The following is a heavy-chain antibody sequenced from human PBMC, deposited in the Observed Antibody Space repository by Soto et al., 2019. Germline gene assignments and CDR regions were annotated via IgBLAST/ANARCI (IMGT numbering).Heavy chain of an antibody. CDR2: INHSGST. CDR3: ARSMVRTTGMTPLDY. Sequence: TLSLTCAVYGGSFSGYYWSWIRQPPGKGLEWIGEINHSGSTNYNPSLKSRVTISVDTSKNQFSLKLSSVTAADTAVYYCARSMVRTTGMTPLDYWGQGTLVTVSS. CDR1: GGSFSGYY. D-gene: IGHD3-10*01. V-gene: IGHV4-34*01. J-gene: IGHJ4*02.